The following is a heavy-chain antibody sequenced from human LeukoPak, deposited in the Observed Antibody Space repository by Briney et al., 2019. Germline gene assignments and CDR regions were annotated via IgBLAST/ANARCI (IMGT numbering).Heavy chain of an antibody. D-gene: IGHD6-13*01. Sequence: SETLSLTCTVSGGSISSYYWTWSRETPGKELDWMGYIYYSGSTNYNPSLKSRVSISVDTSRNQLSLMLTSVTAADTAVYYCARGGYSSSWSLGMDVWGQGTTVTVSS. J-gene: IGHJ6*02. CDR3: ARGGYSSSWSLGMDV. CDR1: GGSISSYY. V-gene: IGHV4-59*12. CDR2: IYYSGST.